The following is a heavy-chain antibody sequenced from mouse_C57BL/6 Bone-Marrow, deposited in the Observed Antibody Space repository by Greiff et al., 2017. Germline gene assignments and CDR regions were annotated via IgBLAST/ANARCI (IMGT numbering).Heavy chain of an antibody. CDR2: LDPSDSYT. Sequence: QVQLQQPGAELVMPGASVKLSCKASGYTFTSYWMHWVKQRPGQGLEWIGELDPSDSYTNYNQKFKGKSTLTVDKSSSTAYMQLSSLTSEDAAVYYCARGYDDAMDYWGQGTSVTVSS. CDR1: GYTFTSYW. CDR3: ARGYDDAMDY. J-gene: IGHJ4*01. V-gene: IGHV1-69*01. D-gene: IGHD2-2*01.